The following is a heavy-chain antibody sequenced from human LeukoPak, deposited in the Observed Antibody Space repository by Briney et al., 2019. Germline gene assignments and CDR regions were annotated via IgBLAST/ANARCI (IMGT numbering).Heavy chain of an antibody. CDR1: GYTFTGYY. Sequence: ASVKVSCKASGYTFTGYYMHWVRQAPGQGLEWMGWINPNSGGTNYAQKFQGRVTMTRDTSISTAYMELSRLRSDDTAIYYCARDDSSGSFDYWGQGTLVIVSS. CDR3: ARDDSSGSFDY. J-gene: IGHJ4*02. D-gene: IGHD3-22*01. V-gene: IGHV1-2*02. CDR2: INPNSGGT.